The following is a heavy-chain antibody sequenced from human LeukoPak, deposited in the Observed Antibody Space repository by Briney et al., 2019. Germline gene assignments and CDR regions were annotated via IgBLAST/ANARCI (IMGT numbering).Heavy chain of an antibody. J-gene: IGHJ4*02. D-gene: IGHD4-17*01. CDR1: GFTFSTYR. V-gene: IGHV3-15*01. CDR2: IKSKTEGGTT. CDR3: TTDNGAYVLDY. Sequence: TGGSLRLSCAASGFTFSTYRMTWVRQAPGKGLEWVGRIKSKTEGGTTDYAAPVKGRFTISRDDSKNTLYLQMTSLKTEDTAVYYCTTDNGAYVLDYWGQGTLVTVSS.